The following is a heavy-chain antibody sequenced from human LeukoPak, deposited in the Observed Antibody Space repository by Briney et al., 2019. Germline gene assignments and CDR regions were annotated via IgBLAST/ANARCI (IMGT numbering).Heavy chain of an antibody. V-gene: IGHV3-72*01. CDR2: IRTKPKSYTT. Sequence: PGGSLRLSCGASGFSFRDHYMDWVRQPPGKGLEWVGRIRTKPKSYTTDYAASVKGRFTISRDDSKNLLYLQMSSLKTEDTAVYYCGRVGDYFDNNGYSLDAVDAWGRGTMVTVSS. J-gene: IGHJ3*01. CDR1: GFSFRDHY. D-gene: IGHD3-22*01. CDR3: GRVGDYFDNNGYSLDAVDA.